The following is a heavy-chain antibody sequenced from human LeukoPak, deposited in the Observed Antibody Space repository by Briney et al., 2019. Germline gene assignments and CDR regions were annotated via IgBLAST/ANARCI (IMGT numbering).Heavy chain of an antibody. V-gene: IGHV3-23*01. CDR2: ISGGGGST. J-gene: IGHJ6*02. D-gene: IGHD1-26*01. CDR3: VKDHRDSGNYYYYYGMDV. CDR1: GFTFSSSA. Sequence: GGSLRLSCAASGFTFSSSAMNWVRQAPGKGLECVSAISGGGGSTYYADSVKGRFTISRDNSKNTLYLQMNSLRVEDTAVYACVKDHRDSGNYYYYYGMDVWGQGTMVAVSS.